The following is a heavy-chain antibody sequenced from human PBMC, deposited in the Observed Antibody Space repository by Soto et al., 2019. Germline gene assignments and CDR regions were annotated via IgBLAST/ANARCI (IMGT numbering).Heavy chain of an antibody. CDR2: FDPEDGET. D-gene: IGHD2-15*01. V-gene: IGHV1-24*01. Sequence: EASVKVSCKVSGYTLTELSMHWVRQAPGKGLEWMGGFDPEDGETIYAQKFQGRVTMTEDTSTDTAYMELSSLRSEDTAVYYCATDGPDIVVVVAGRGAFDIWGQGTMVTVS. CDR1: GYTLTELS. J-gene: IGHJ3*02. CDR3: ATDGPDIVVVVAGRGAFDI.